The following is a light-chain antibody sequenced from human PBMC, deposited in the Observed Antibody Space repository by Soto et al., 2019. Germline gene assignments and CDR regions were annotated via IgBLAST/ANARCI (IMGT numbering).Light chain of an antibody. CDR2: DAS. J-gene: IGKJ1*01. CDR3: QRFSSTPWT. V-gene: IGKV3-20*01. Sequence: EFVLAQSPGPQSLSPGERATLSCRASQSVSSTYLAWYQQKPGRAPRLLIYDASSRATGIPDRFSGSGSGTDFTLTISRLEPEDFAVYYCQRFSSTPWTFGQGTKVDIK. CDR1: QSVSSTY.